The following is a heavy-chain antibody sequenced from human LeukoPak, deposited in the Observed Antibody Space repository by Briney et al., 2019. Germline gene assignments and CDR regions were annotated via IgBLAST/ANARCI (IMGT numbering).Heavy chain of an antibody. Sequence: PGGSLRLSCAASGFTFSSYSMNWVRQAPGKGLEWVSSISSSSSYIYYADSVKGRFTISRDNAKNSLYLQMNSLRAEDTAVYYCARVSKVGATSIDYWGQGTLVTVSS. CDR1: GFTFSSYS. D-gene: IGHD1-26*01. J-gene: IGHJ4*02. CDR2: ISSSSSYI. CDR3: ARVSKVGATSIDY. V-gene: IGHV3-21*01.